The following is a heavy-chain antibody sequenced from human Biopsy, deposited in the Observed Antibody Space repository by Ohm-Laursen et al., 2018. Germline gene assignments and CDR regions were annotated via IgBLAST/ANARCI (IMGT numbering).Heavy chain of an antibody. Sequence: GTLSLTCAVNGESSSGYFCNWVRQPPGKGLEWIGEINQSGSTKYNPSLKRRATLSADSSNSQFSLRLTSVTAADTAIYYCARGSGYFKLDVWGQGTTVTVSS. V-gene: IGHV4-34*01. J-gene: IGHJ6*02. D-gene: IGHD5-12*01. CDR3: ARGSGYFKLDV. CDR1: GESSSGYF. CDR2: INQSGST.